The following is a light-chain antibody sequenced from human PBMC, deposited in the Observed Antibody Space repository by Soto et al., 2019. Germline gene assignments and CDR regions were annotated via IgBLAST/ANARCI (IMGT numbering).Light chain of an antibody. CDR1: QSVLYSSNNKNY. CDR3: QQYYSTPYT. J-gene: IGKJ2*01. CDR2: WAS. V-gene: IGKV4-1*01. Sequence: DIVMTQSPDSLAVSLGERATINCKSSQSVLYSSNNKNYLAWYQQKPGQPPKLLIYWASTRESGVPDRFSGSGSGTDFTLTISSLQAEDVDVYYCQQYYSTPYTFDQGTKMEIK.